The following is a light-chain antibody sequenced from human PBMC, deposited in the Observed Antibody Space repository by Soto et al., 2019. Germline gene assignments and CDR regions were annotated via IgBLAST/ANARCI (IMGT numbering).Light chain of an antibody. CDR3: QQYTGPPTP. Sequence: EIISTQSPDTLSLSPGERATLSCRASQTVSSNYLAWCQQRPGQAPRLLIYGASTRAAGIPDRFSGSGSGTDFTLPITRLEPEDSAVYFCQQYTGPPTPFGQGTRLEMK. CDR1: QTVSSNY. V-gene: IGKV3-20*01. J-gene: IGKJ5*01. CDR2: GAS.